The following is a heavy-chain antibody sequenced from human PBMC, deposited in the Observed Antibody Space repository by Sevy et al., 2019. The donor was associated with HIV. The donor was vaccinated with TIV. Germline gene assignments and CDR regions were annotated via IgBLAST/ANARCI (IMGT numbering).Heavy chain of an antibody. CDR3: ATGSYDSSGYYSDY. CDR2: FDPEDGET. Sequence: ASVKVSCKGSGYTLTELSMHWVRQAPGKGLEWMGGFDPEDGETIYTQKFQGRVTMTEDTSTDTAYMELSSLRSEDTAVYYCATGSYDSSGYYSDYWGQGTLVTVSS. D-gene: IGHD3-22*01. J-gene: IGHJ4*02. V-gene: IGHV1-24*01. CDR1: GYTLTELS.